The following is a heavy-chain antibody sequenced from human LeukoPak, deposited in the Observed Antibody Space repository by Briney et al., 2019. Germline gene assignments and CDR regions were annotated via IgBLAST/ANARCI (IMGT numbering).Heavy chain of an antibody. CDR3: AIAVRHSSSWHLSV. V-gene: IGHV4-59*01. D-gene: IGHD6-13*01. Sequence: SETLSLTCTVSGGSISSYYWSWIRQPPGKGLEWIGYIYYSGRTNYNPSLKSRVTISVDTYKNQFSLKLSSVTVANTAVYYCAIAVRHSSSWHLSVWGQGTLVTVSS. J-gene: IGHJ4*02. CDR2: IYYSGRT. CDR1: GGSISSYY.